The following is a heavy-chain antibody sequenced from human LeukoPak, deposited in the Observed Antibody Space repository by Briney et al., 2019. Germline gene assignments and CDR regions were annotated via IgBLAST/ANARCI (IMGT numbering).Heavy chain of an antibody. Sequence: GGSLRLSCAASGFTFSSFGMHWVRQAPGKRLEWVAFIRYDGTDKYYADSVKGRFTISRDNSKNTLYLQMNSLRPEDTAVYYCAPRVVVITAPFDYWGQGTLVTVSS. CDR2: IRYDGTDK. CDR3: APRVVVITAPFDY. D-gene: IGHD2-21*01. CDR1: GFTFSSFG. J-gene: IGHJ4*02. V-gene: IGHV3-30*02.